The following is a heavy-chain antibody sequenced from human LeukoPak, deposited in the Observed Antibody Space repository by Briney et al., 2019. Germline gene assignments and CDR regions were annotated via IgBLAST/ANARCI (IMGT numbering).Heavy chain of an antibody. CDR2: ISYDGSNK. CDR1: GFTFNDYA. CDR3: AKGRGPWQLVCNY. D-gene: IGHD6-6*01. Sequence: GGSLRLSCAVSGFTFNDYAMHWVRQTPGKGLERVAVISYDGSNKYYADSVKGRFTISRDNSKNTLYLQMHSLRAEDTAVYYCAKGRGPWQLVCNYWGQGTLVTVSS. J-gene: IGHJ4*02. V-gene: IGHV3-30*18.